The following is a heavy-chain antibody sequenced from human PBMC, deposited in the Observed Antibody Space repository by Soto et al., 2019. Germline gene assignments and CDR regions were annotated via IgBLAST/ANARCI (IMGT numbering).Heavy chain of an antibody. J-gene: IGHJ6*01. Sequence: EDPFHTLHVSGVALQQYYLAWVRESPGRGLEWIGYILHRGGTNYNPSLKSRVTISADVSESLVSLTMTSVTDADTAHYYCARGIQPPTLSSWDVWGPGPSVTVSP. V-gene: IGHV4-59*01. CDR2: ILHRGGT. D-gene: IGHD1-1*01. CDR3: ARGIQPPTLSSWDV. CDR1: GVALQQYY.